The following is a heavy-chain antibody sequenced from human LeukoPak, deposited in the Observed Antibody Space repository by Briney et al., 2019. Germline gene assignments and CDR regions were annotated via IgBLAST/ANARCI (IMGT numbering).Heavy chain of an antibody. CDR2: GDYSGGT. V-gene: IGHV4-39*07. CDR3: ARERIAVAGYLDY. D-gene: IGHD6-19*01. Sequence: PSETLSLTCTVSSDFFSSVTDYWAWIRQPPGKGLEWIASGDYSGGTYYNPSLESRVAISADMSKNQISLKLSSVTAADTAVYYCARERIAVAGYLDYWGQGTLVTVSS. CDR1: SDFFSSVTDY. J-gene: IGHJ4*02.